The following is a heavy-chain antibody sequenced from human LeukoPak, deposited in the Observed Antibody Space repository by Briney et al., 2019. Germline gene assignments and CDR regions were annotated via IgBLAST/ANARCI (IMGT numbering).Heavy chain of an antibody. J-gene: IGHJ4*02. Sequence: GGSLRPSCAASGFTFSSYEMNWVRQAPGKGLEWVAYISSSGRTIHYADSVKGRFSISTDNAKNSLYLQMNSLRDEDTAVYYCARDPPGIAVAGNDYWGQGTLVTVSS. V-gene: IGHV3-48*03. CDR3: ARDPPGIAVAGNDY. D-gene: IGHD6-19*01. CDR1: GFTFSSYE. CDR2: ISSSGRTI.